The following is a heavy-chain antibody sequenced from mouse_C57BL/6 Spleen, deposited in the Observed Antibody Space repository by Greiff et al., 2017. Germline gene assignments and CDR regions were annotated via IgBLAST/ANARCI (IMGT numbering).Heavy chain of an antibody. D-gene: IGHD4-1*01. V-gene: IGHV1-50*01. CDR2: IDPSDSYT. CDR1: GYTFTSYW. Sequence: QVQLQQPGAELVKPGASVKLSCKASGYTFTSYWMQWVKQRPGQGLEWIGEIDPSDSYTNYNQKFKGKATLTVDTSSSTAYMQPSSLTSEDSAVYYCARGSGSFDYWGQGTTLTVSS. CDR3: ARGSGSFDY. J-gene: IGHJ2*01.